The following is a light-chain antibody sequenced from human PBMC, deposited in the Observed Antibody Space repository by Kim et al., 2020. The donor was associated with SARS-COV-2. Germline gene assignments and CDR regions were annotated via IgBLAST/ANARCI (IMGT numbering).Light chain of an antibody. CDR2: DVT. V-gene: IGLV2-11*01. Sequence: LTQPRSVSGSPGQSVTISCTGTSSDVGGYNYVSWYQQHPGKAPKLMIYDVTKRPSGVPDRFSGSKSGNTASLTISGLQAEDEADYYCCSYAGSYTYVFGTGTKVTVL. J-gene: IGLJ1*01. CDR3: CSYAGSYTYV. CDR1: SSDVGGYNY.